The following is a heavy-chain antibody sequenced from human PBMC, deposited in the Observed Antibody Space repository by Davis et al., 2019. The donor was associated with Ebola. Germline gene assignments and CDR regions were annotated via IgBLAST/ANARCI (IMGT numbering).Heavy chain of an antibody. CDR3: ARGGGTTWFAH. CDR2: TSGSGEST. D-gene: IGHD1-14*01. CDR1: GFTFSNYA. J-gene: IGHJ5*02. V-gene: IGHV3-23*01. Sequence: GESLKISCQASGFTFSNYAMSWVRQIPGKGLEWVSATSGSGESTHHADSVQGRFAISRDNSKNTMYLQMSSLRGEDTAIYYCARGGGTTWFAHWGQGTLVTVSS.